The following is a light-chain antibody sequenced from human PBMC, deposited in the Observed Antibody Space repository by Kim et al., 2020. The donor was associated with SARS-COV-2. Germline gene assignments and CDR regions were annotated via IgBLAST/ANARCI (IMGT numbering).Light chain of an antibody. Sequence: VALGQTVRITCQGDDLISYYATWYQQKPGQAPILVIYGKNNRPSGIPDRFSGSSSGNTASLTITGTQAGDEADYYCNSRDSNDNVVFGGGTQLTVL. CDR3: NSRDSNDNVV. V-gene: IGLV3-19*01. CDR1: DLISYY. CDR2: GKN. J-gene: IGLJ2*01.